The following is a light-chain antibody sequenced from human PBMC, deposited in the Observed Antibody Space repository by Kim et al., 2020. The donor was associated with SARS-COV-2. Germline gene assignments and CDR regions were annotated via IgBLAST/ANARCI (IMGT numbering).Light chain of an antibody. CDR3: QQYGSSPWT. V-gene: IGKV3-20*01. CDR1: QSVSSSY. J-gene: IGKJ1*01. CDR2: GAS. Sequence: EIVLTQSPGTLSLSPGGRATLSCRASQSVSSSYLVWYQQKPGQAPRLLIYGASSRATGIPDRFSGSGSGTDFTLTISRLEPEDFAVYYCQQYGSSPWTFGQGTKVDIK.